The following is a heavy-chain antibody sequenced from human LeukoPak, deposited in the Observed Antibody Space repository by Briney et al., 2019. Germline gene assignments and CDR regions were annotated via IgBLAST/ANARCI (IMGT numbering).Heavy chain of an antibody. CDR1: GYSFTTSL. Sequence: GESLKISCRGSGYSFTTSLIGWMRQMPGKGLEWMGIIYPHDSDTRYSPSFQGQVTISADKSVNTAYLQWSSLQASDTAMYFCARLITIFGVVGYFDFWGQGTLVTVSS. D-gene: IGHD3-3*01. V-gene: IGHV5-51*01. J-gene: IGHJ4*02. CDR3: ARLITIFGVVGYFDF. CDR2: IYPHDSDT.